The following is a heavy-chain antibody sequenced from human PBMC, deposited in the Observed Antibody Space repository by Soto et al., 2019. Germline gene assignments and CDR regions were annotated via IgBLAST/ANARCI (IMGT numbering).Heavy chain of an antibody. CDR3: ARLGDNWNDPWY. Sequence: PSETQSATGSVSDGSSTSGSYYWGWIRQPPGKGLEWIGNIYYSGFPYYNPSLKSRVTISVDTSKNQFSLILTSVTAADTAVYYCARLGDNWNDPWYWGQGALVTVSS. CDR1: DGSSTSGSYY. J-gene: IGHJ4*02. D-gene: IGHD1-1*01. CDR2: IYYSGFP. V-gene: IGHV4-39*01.